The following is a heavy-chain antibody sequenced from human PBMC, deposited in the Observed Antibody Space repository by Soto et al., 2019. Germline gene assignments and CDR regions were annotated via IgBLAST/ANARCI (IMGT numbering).Heavy chain of an antibody. CDR1: GYTFTGYY. J-gene: IGHJ6*02. Sequence: ASVKVSCKASGYTFTGYYMHWVRQAPGQGLEWMGWINPNSGGTNYAQKFQGWVTMTRDTSISTAYMELSRLRSDDTAVYYCARGELLWFGEPPRHYYGMDVWGQGTTVTVSS. CDR3: ARGELLWFGEPPRHYYGMDV. CDR2: INPNSGGT. V-gene: IGHV1-2*04. D-gene: IGHD3-10*01.